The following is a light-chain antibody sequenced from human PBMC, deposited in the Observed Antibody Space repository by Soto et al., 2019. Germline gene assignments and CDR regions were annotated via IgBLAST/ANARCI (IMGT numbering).Light chain of an antibody. J-gene: IGKJ3*01. CDR1: QTVPTKY. CDR2: GAS. Sequence: DIVLTLSPGTLSLSPGEGATLSCRASQTVPTKYLAWYQQKPGQSPRLLISGASSSATGIPDRFSGSGSGKDFSLTIRRLAPEYFAVYFCHQYGSSFGPGTIVDIK. V-gene: IGKV3-20*01. CDR3: HQYGSS.